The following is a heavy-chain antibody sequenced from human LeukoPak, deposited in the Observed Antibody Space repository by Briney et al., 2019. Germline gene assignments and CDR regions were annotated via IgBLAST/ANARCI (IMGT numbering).Heavy chain of an antibody. CDR1: GFTFKTFE. J-gene: IGHJ5*02. V-gene: IGHV3-48*03. CDR3: ARGNTYDLDTSWWFDP. CDR2: ISSSGNTA. D-gene: IGHD3-16*01. Sequence: NPGGSLRLSCAASGFTFKTFEMNWVRQAPGKGLEWLSYISSSGNTAYYADSVKGRFTISRDNSKNSLFLQMNSLRAEDTAVYYCARGNTYDLDTSWWFDPWGQGTLVTVSS.